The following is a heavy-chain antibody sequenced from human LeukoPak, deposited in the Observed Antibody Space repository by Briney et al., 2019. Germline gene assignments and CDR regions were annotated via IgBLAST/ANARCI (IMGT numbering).Heavy chain of an antibody. CDR1: GGSISSYY. D-gene: IGHD2-2*01. CDR2: IYYSGST. CDR3: ARFEVPAAMYIY. Sequence: PSETLSLTCTVSGGSISSYYWSWIRQPPGKGLEWIGYIYYSGSTNYNPSLKSRVTISVDTYKNQFSLKLSSVTAADTAVYYCARFEVPAAMYIYWGQGTLVTVSS. V-gene: IGHV4-59*01. J-gene: IGHJ4*02.